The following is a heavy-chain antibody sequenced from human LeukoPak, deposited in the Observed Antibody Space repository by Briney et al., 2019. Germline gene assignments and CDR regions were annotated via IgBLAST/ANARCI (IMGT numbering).Heavy chain of an antibody. CDR3: ARVVVPAATHYYYYMDV. CDR2: MNPNSGNT. D-gene: IGHD2-2*01. J-gene: IGHJ6*03. CDR1: GYTFTSYD. V-gene: IGHV1-8*03. Sequence: GASVKVSCKASGYTFTSYDINWVRQATGQGLEWMGWMNPNSGNTGYAQKFQGRVTITRNTSISTAYMELSSLRSDDTAVYYCARVVVPAATHYYYYMDVWGKGTTVTVSS.